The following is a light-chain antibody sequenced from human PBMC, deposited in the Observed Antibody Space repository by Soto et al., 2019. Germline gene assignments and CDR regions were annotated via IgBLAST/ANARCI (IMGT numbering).Light chain of an antibody. CDR1: QSVSSNY. Sequence: EIVLTQSPGTLSLSPGERATLSCRASQSVSSNYLAWYQQKPGLAPRLLIYDAYSRATGVSDRFRGRGSGADFILTISRLEPEDFGVYYCQQYGSSPSFGVGTTVDIX. CDR2: DAY. CDR3: QQYGSSPS. J-gene: IGKJ4*01. V-gene: IGKV3D-20*01.